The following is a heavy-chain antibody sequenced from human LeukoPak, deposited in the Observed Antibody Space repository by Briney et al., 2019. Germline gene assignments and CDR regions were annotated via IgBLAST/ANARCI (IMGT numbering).Heavy chain of an antibody. CDR2: IYHSGST. D-gene: IGHD6-13*01. J-gene: IGHJ3*02. CDR3: ARNSTIAAAGNVRGFDI. V-gene: IGHV4-4*02. CDR1: GGSISSSNW. Sequence: SGTLSLTCAVSGGSISSSNWWSWVRQPPGKGLEWIGEIYHSGSTNYNPSLKSRVTISVDKSKNQFSLKLSSVTAADTAVYYRARNSTIAAAGNVRGFDIWGQGKKVNVFS.